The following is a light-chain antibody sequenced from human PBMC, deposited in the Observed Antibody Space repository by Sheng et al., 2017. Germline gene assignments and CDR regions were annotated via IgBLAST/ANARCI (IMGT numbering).Light chain of an antibody. CDR2: GAS. CDR3: QQYNNWPRGT. J-gene: IGKJ1*01. Sequence: TVMTQSPGTLSVSPGERATLSCRASQGVSSNLAWYQQKPGQAPRLLIYGASTRATGIPARFSGRGSGTDFTLTISSLQSEDFALYFCQQYNNWPRGTFGQGTKVEIK. V-gene: IGKV3-15*01. CDR1: QGVSSN.